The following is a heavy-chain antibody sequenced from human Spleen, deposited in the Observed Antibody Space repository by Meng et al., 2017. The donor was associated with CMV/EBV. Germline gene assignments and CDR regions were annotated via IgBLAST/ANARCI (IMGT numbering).Heavy chain of an antibody. CDR1: GGSIRSGDYY. Sequence: CTISGGSIRSGDYYWSWRRQPPGRGLKWIGYIDYSGRSKYSPALKSRVTISDETSKSQFSLKLSAVTAANAAGYYCAGDGRAGNWIDPWGQGTLVTVSS. V-gene: IGHV4-30-4*08. J-gene: IGHJ5*02. CDR3: AGDGRAGNWIDP. D-gene: IGHD3-10*01. CDR2: IDYSGRS.